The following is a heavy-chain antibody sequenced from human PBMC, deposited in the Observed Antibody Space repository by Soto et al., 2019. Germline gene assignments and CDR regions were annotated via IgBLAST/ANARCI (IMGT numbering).Heavy chain of an antibody. CDR1: GFTFSSYS. CDR2: ISSSSSYI. V-gene: IGHV3-21*01. CDR3: ARDIVLMVYAPWALDI. Sequence: PGGSLRLSCAASGFTFSSYSMNWVRQAPGKGLEWVSSISSSSSYIYYADSVKGRFTISRDNAKNSLYLQMNSLRAEDTAVYYCARDIVLMVYAPWALDIWGQGTMVTVSS. D-gene: IGHD2-8*01. J-gene: IGHJ3*02.